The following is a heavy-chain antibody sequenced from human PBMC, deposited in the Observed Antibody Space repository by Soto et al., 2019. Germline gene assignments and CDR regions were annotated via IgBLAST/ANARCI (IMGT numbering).Heavy chain of an antibody. CDR3: TKRRSARPGFDAFDL. CDR1: GFTFEDYS. CDR2: ISGNSGSS. Sequence: GGSLRLSCVASGFTFEDYSLHWVRQVPGKGLEWVAGISGNSGSSGYADSVRGRFTVSRDNAKNSLFLQMSSLSPEDTALYYCTKRRSARPGFDAFDLWGQGT. D-gene: IGHD3-10*01. J-gene: IGHJ3*01. V-gene: IGHV3-9*01.